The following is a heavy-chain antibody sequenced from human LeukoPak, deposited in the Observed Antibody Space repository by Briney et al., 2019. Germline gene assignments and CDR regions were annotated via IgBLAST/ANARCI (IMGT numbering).Heavy chain of an antibody. D-gene: IGHD3-22*01. CDR2: INPSGGST. J-gene: IGHJ5*02. V-gene: IGHV1-46*01. Sequence: GASVKVSCKASGYTFTSYYMHWVRQAPGQGLEWMGIINPSGGSTSYAQKFQGSVTMTRDTSTSTVYMELSSLRSEDTAVYYCARVYYYDSSGYDWFDPWGQGTLVTVSS. CDR3: ARVYYYDSSGYDWFDP. CDR1: GYTFTSYY.